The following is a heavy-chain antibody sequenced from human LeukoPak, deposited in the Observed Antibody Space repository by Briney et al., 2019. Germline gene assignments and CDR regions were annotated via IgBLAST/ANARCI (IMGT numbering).Heavy chain of an antibody. J-gene: IGHJ6*02. D-gene: IGHD6-13*01. Sequence: SETLSLTCAVYGGSFSGYYWSWIRQPPGKGLEWTGEINHSGSTNYNPSLKSRVTISVDPSKNQFSLKLRSVTAADTAVYYCARGGTWQQLVHYYYGMDVWGQGTTVTVSS. CDR3: ARGGTWQQLVHYYYGMDV. V-gene: IGHV4-34*01. CDR2: INHSGST. CDR1: GGSFSGYY.